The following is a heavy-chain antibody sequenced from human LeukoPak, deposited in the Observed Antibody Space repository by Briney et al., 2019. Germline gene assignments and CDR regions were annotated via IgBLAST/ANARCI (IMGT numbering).Heavy chain of an antibody. CDR1: GFPFSRYS. CDR3: ATIELWKFDY. CDR2: ISSSSSTI. J-gene: IGHJ4*02. V-gene: IGHV3-48*01. Sequence: GESLRLSCATSGFPFSRYSMNWVRQAPGKGLKWVSYISSSSSTIYYADSVKGRFTISRDNAKNSLYLQMNSLRAEDSAIYYCATIELWKFDYWGQGTPVIVSS. D-gene: IGHD3-16*01.